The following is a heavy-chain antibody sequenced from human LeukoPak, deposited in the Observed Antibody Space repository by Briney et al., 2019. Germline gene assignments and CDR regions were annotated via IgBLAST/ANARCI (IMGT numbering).Heavy chain of an antibody. J-gene: IGHJ4*02. D-gene: IGHD1-20*01. CDR1: GFTFGSYS. V-gene: IGHV3-21*01. Sequence: GGSLRLSCAASGFTFGSYSMNWVRQAPGKGLEWVSFISTSSSYIYYADSVKGRFTISRDNARNSLYLHMNSLRAEDTAVYYCARDNWIEAHYFDYWGQGTLVTVSS. CDR3: ARDNWIEAHYFDY. CDR2: ISTSSSYI.